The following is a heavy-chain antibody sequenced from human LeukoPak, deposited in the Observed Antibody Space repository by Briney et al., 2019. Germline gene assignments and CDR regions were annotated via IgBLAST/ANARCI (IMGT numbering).Heavy chain of an antibody. CDR3: AKDEMRYFDWLLQAFDY. J-gene: IGHJ4*02. V-gene: IGHV3-30*18. CDR1: GFTLSSYG. CDR2: ISYDGSNK. D-gene: IGHD3-9*01. Sequence: GRSLRLSCAASGFTLSSYGMHWVRQAPGKGLEWVAVISYDGSNKYYADSVKGRFTISRDNSKNTLYLQMNSLRAEDTAVYYCAKDEMRYFDWLLQAFDYWGQGTLVTVSS.